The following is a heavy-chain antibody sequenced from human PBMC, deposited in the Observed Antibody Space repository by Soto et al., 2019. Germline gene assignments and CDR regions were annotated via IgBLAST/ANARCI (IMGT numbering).Heavy chain of an antibody. J-gene: IGHJ4*02. CDR1: GGTFSSYA. CDR2: IIPIFGTA. D-gene: IGHD3-22*01. CDR3: ARDYYDSSGSDY. Sequence: SVKVSCKASGGTFSSYAISWVRQAPGQGLEWMGGIIPIFGTANYAQKFQGRVTVTADESTSTAYMELSSLRSEDTAVYYCARDYYDSSGSDYWGQGTLVTVSS. V-gene: IGHV1-69*13.